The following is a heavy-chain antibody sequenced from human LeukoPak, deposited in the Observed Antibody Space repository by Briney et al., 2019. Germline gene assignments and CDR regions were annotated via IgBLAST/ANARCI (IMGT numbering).Heavy chain of an antibody. CDR2: ISGSGGST. CDR3: VSFSSGSYYFNPFDY. V-gene: IGHV3-23*01. CDR1: GFTFSSYA. J-gene: IGHJ4*02. D-gene: IGHD1-26*01. Sequence: GGSLRLSCAASGFTFSSYAMSWVRQAPGKGLEWVSAISGSGGSTYYADSVKGRFTISRDNSKNTLYLQMNSLRAEDTAAYYCVSFSSGSYYFNPFDYWGQGTLVTVSS.